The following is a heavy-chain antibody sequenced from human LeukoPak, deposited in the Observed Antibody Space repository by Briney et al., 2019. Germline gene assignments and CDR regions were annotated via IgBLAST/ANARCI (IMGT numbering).Heavy chain of an antibody. CDR1: GGSFRGYY. J-gene: IGHJ4*02. D-gene: IGHD3-22*01. CDR3: ARGVVRYYFDY. CDR2: INHSGST. Sequence: SETLSLTCAVYGGSFRGYYWSWIRQPPGKGLEWIGEINHSGSTNYNPSLKSRVTISVDTSKNQFSLKLSSVTAADTAVYYCARGVVRYYFDYWGQGTLVTVSS. V-gene: IGHV4-34*01.